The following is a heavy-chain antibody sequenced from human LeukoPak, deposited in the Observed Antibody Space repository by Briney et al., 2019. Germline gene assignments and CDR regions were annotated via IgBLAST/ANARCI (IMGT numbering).Heavy chain of an antibody. V-gene: IGHV4-38-2*01. CDR3: ASVSIAVAGTGFDY. CDR2: IYYSGST. D-gene: IGHD6-19*01. Sequence: MSSETLSLTCAVSGYSISSGYYWGWIRQPPGKGLEWIGSIYYSGSTYYNPSLKSRVTISVDTSKNQFSLKLSSVTAADTAVYYCASVSIAVAGTGFDYWGQGTLVTVSS. CDR1: GYSISSGYY. J-gene: IGHJ4*02.